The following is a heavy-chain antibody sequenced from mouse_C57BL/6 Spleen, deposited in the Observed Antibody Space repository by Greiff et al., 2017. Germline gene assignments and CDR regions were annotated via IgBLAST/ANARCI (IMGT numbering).Heavy chain of an antibody. D-gene: IGHD2-4*01. CDR2: IDPEDGET. Sequence: EVKLQESGAELVKPGASVKLSCTASGFNIKDYYMPWVKQRTEQGLEWIGRIDPEDGETKYAPKFQGKATITADTSSNPAYLQLGSLTSEDTGVYYCARDDYDAFDYWGQGTTLTVSS. CDR3: ARDDYDAFDY. CDR1: GFNIKDYY. J-gene: IGHJ2*01. V-gene: IGHV14-2*01.